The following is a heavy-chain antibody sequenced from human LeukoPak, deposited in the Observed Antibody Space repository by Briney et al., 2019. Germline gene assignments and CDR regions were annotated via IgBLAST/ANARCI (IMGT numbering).Heavy chain of an antibody. CDR1: GFTFSSYA. Sequence: GGSLRLSCAASGFTFSSYAMSWVRQAPGKGLEWVSAISGNGGRTYYGDSVKGRFTISRDNSKNTLYLQMNNLRAEDTAVFYCAKVAEMGTILGKFDNWGQGTLVTVSS. CDR2: ISGNGGRT. D-gene: IGHD5-24*01. CDR3: AKVAEMGTILGKFDN. V-gene: IGHV3-23*01. J-gene: IGHJ4*02.